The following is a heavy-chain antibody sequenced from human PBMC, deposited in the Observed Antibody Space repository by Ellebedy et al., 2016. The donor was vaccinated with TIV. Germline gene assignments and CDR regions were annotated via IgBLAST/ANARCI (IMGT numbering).Heavy chain of an antibody. CDR3: ARVGRDCTITTCYKYYFDY. CDR2: MSISDTYT. Sequence: GGSLRLXCAASGFTFNDYYMSWIRQAPGKGLEWVSYMSISDTYTNYADSVKGRFTISRDNAKNSLYLQMNSLRAEDTAVYYCARVGRDCTITTCYKYYFDYWGQGTLVTVSS. J-gene: IGHJ4*02. CDR1: GFTFNDYY. V-gene: IGHV3-11*06. D-gene: IGHD2-2*02.